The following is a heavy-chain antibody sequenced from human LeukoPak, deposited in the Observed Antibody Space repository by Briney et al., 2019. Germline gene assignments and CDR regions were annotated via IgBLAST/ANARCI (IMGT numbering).Heavy chain of an antibody. CDR3: AKSSSSSPRYASSYGMDV. Sequence: GGSLRLSCAASGFTVSSNYMSWVRQAPGKGLEWVSVIYSGGSTYYADSVKGRFTISRDNSKNTLYLQMNSLRAEDTAVYYCAKSSSSSPRYASSYGMDVWGQGTTVTVSS. J-gene: IGHJ6*02. D-gene: IGHD6-13*01. V-gene: IGHV3-66*01. CDR2: IYSGGST. CDR1: GFTVSSNY.